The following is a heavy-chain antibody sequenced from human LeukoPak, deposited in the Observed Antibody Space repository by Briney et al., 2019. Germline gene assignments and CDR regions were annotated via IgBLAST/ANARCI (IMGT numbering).Heavy chain of an antibody. CDR1: GGSISSGGYY. CDR3: ARGRHTAMAEYNWFDP. Sequence: KASETLPLTCTVSGGSISSGGYYWSWIRQHPGKGLEWIGYIYYSGSTYYNPSLKSRVTISVDTSKNQFSLKLSSVTAADTAVYYCARGRHTAMAEYNWFDPWGQGTLVTVSS. CDR2: IYYSGST. V-gene: IGHV4-31*03. D-gene: IGHD5-18*01. J-gene: IGHJ5*02.